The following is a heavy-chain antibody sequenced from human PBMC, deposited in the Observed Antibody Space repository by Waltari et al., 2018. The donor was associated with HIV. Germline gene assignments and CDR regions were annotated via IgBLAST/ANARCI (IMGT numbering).Heavy chain of an antibody. V-gene: IGHV3-23*01. CDR2: ISGSGGNT. CDR3: VKEHQYSHTWYSYYGMDV. D-gene: IGHD6-13*01. Sequence: EVQLLESGGGLVQTGGSLRLSCAASGFTFSNYGMNWVRQAPGKGLDWVSAISGSGGNTYYADSLKGRFTISRDNSKNTLYLQMNSLRAEDTAVYFCVKEHQYSHTWYSYYGMDVWGQGTTVTVSS. CDR1: GFTFSNYG. J-gene: IGHJ6*02.